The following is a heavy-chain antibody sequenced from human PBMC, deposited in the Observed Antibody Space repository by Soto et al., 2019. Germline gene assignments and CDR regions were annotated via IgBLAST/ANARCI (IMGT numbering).Heavy chain of an antibody. D-gene: IGHD3-22*01. CDR2: IYSGGNT. V-gene: IGHV3-53*01. CDR1: GFTVSGNY. J-gene: IGHJ4*02. Sequence: GGSLRLSCAASGFTVSGNYMSWVRQAPGKGLEWVALIYSGGNTYYADYVKGRFTISRDNSKNTLHLQMNSLRAEDTAVYYCARGLYFYDNSGYLPFDYWGQGNLVTVSS. CDR3: ARGLYFYDNSGYLPFDY.